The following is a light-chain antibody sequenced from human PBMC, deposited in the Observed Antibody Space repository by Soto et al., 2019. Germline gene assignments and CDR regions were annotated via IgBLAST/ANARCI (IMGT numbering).Light chain of an antibody. J-gene: IGKJ4*01. CDR2: GAS. V-gene: IGKV3-20*01. CDR1: ETVRSNF. CDR3: QQYGGSPLLT. Sequence: DIVLTQSPGTLSLSPGQRATLSCRASETVRSNFLTWYQQKPGQAPRLLISGASTRATGIPDRFSGSGSGTDFTLTISRVESEDFAMYYCQQYGGSPLLTFGGGTKREI.